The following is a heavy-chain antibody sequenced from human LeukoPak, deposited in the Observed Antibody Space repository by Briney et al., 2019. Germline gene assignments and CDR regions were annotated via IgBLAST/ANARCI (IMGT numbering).Heavy chain of an antibody. V-gene: IGHV1-69*04. D-gene: IGHD3-3*01. CDR2: IIPILGIA. CDR3: ARDSQIFGVVIPYYYYGMDV. Sequence: GASVKVSCKASGGTFSSYAISWVRQAPGQGLEWMGRIIPILGIANYAQKFQGRVTITADKSTSTAYMELSSLRSEDTAVYYCARDSQIFGVVIPYYYYGMDVWGQGTTVTVS. J-gene: IGHJ6*02. CDR1: GGTFSSYA.